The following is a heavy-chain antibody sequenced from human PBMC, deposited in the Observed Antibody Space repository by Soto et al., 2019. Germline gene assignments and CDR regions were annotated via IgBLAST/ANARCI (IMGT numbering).Heavy chain of an antibody. CDR1: GGSISSSSYY. CDR2: IYYSGST. V-gene: IGHV4-39*01. Sequence: SETLSLTCTVSGGSISSSSYYWGWIRQPPGKGLEWIGSIYYSGSTYYNPSLKSRVTISVDTSKNQFSLKLSSVTAADTAVYYCASRYYDFWSGYYGRLDYWGQGTLVTVS. D-gene: IGHD3-3*01. J-gene: IGHJ4*02. CDR3: ASRYYDFWSGYYGRLDY.